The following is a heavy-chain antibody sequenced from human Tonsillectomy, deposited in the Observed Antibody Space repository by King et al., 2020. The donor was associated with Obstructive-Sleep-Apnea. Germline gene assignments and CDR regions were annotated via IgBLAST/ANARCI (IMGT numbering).Heavy chain of an antibody. CDR1: GGSFSGYY. CDR2: INHSGST. Sequence: VQLQQWGAGLLKPSETLSLTCAVYGGSFSGYYWSWIRQPPGQGLEWIGEINHSGSTNYNPSLKSLVTISVDTSKNQFSLKLSSVTAADTAVYYCARLRFLEWYYYYYGMDVWGQGATVTVAS. D-gene: IGHD3-3*01. V-gene: IGHV4-34*01. J-gene: IGHJ6*02. CDR3: ARLRFLEWYYYYYGMDV.